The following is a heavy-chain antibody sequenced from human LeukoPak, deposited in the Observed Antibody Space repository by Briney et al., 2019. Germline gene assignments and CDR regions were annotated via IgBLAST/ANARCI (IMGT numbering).Heavy chain of an antibody. CDR1: GYTLTSYG. D-gene: IGHD6-13*01. CDR2: ISAYNGNT. V-gene: IGHV1-18*01. CDR3: ARDRSIAAAGTYYYYGMDV. Sequence: ASVKVSCKASGYTLTSYGISWVRQAPGQGLEWMGWISAYNGNTNYAQKLQGRVTMTTDTSTSTAYMELRSLRSDDTAVYYCARDRSIAAAGTYYYYGMDVWGQGTTVTVSS. J-gene: IGHJ6*02.